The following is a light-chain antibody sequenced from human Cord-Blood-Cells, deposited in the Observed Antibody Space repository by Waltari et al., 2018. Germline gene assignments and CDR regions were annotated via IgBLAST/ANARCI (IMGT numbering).Light chain of an antibody. CDR2: EVS. CDR3: SSYTSSSTLV. J-gene: IGLJ1*01. V-gene: IGLV2-14*01. Sequence: DLTQPASVSGSPAQTITISCSGNCSDVGGYNYVSGYQQHPGKALKLRIYEVSNRPSGDSNRFSGSKSGNTASLTVSGLQAGDEADYYCSSYTSSSTLVFGTGTKVTVL. CDR1: CSDVGGYNY.